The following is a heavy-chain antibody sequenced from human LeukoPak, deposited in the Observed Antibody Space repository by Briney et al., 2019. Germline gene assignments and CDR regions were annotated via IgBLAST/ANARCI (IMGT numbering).Heavy chain of an antibody. CDR2: IYYSGST. CDR3: ATALAYCGGDCYDDAFDI. Sequence: PSETLSLTCTVSGGSLSYYFWSWIRQPPGKGLEWIGYIYYSGSTNYNPSLKSRVTISVDTSKNQFSLKLSSVTAADTAVYYCATALAYCGGDCYDDAFDIWGQGTMVTVSS. D-gene: IGHD2-21*02. J-gene: IGHJ3*02. V-gene: IGHV4-59*01. CDR1: GGSLSYYF.